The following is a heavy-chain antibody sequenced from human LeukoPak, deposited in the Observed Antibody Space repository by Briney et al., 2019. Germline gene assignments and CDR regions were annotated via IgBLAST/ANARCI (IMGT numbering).Heavy chain of an antibody. Sequence: PGGSLRLSCAASGFTFSSYSMNWVRQAPGKGLEWVSSISSSSSYIYYADSVKGRFTISRDNAKNSLYLQMNSLRAEDTAVYYCASLYSSGWYPRDYWGQGTLVTVSS. D-gene: IGHD6-19*01. CDR1: GFTFSSYS. V-gene: IGHV3-21*01. CDR3: ASLYSSGWYPRDY. CDR2: ISSSSSYI. J-gene: IGHJ4*02.